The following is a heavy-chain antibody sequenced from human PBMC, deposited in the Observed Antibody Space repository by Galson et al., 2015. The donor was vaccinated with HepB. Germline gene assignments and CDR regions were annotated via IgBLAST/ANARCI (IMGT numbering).Heavy chain of an antibody. J-gene: IGHJ5*02. Sequence: SLRLSCAASGLTFSNFAMSWVRQAPGKGLEWVSDIGGSGDLTDYADSVKGRFTISRDNSKNTLYLQMTSLRAGDTAIYYCAKGNSTSWFDAWGQGTLVTVSS. CDR2: IGGSGDLT. CDR1: GLTFSNFA. V-gene: IGHV3-23*01. D-gene: IGHD6-13*01. CDR3: AKGNSTSWFDA.